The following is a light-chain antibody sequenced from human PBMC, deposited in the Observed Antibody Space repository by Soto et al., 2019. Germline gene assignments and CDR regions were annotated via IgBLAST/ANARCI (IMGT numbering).Light chain of an antibody. J-gene: IGKJ1*01. V-gene: IGKV1-33*01. CDR3: QQYEDIPWT. CDR2: DAS. Sequence: DIQMTQSPSSLSASVGDSVTITCQASQHINNYLNWYQQKPGNAPKLLIYDASNLETGVPSRFSGSGSGTDFTFTIGSLQPEDIATYYCQQYEDIPWTFGHGTKVQIK. CDR1: QHINNY.